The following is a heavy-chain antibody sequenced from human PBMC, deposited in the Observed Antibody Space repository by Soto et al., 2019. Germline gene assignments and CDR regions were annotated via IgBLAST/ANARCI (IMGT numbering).Heavy chain of an antibody. CDR1: GGSISNAAYS. V-gene: IGHV4-30-2*01. CDR2: IYPSGMP. Sequence: SETLSLTCTVSGGSISNAAYSWSWIRQPPGKGLEWIGYIYPSGMPFYNPSLRSRVTISIDRSNDQFSLNLKSVTAADTAVYYCDRERGGYGLFDSWGQETLVTVSS. J-gene: IGHJ4*02. D-gene: IGHD5-18*01. CDR3: DRERGGYGLFDS.